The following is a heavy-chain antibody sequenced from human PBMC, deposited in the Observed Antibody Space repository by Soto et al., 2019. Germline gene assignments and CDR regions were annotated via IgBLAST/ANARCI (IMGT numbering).Heavy chain of an antibody. Sequence: QVQLVQSGAEVKKPGSSVKVSCKASGGTFSSYAISWVRQAPGQGLEWMGGSIPIFGTANYAQKFQGRVTITADESTSTAYMELSSLRSEDTAVYYCARDPRTYYYDSSGYFPENAFDIWGQGTMVTVSS. CDR2: SIPIFGTA. CDR1: GGTFSSYA. CDR3: ARDPRTYYYDSSGYFPENAFDI. V-gene: IGHV1-69*01. D-gene: IGHD3-22*01. J-gene: IGHJ3*02.